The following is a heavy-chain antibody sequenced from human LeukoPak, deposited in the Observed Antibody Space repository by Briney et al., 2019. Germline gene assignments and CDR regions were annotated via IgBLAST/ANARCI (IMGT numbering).Heavy chain of an antibody. CDR1: GYTFTSYA. V-gene: IGHV7-4-1*02. J-gene: IGHJ5*02. CDR3: ARDYSSSPNWFDP. D-gene: IGHD6-6*01. CDR2: INTNTGNP. Sequence: ASVKLSCKASGYTFTSYAMNWVRQAPGQGLEWMGWINTNTGNPTYAQGFTGRFVFSLDTSVSTAYLQIISLKAEDTAVYYCARDYSSSPNWFDPWGQGTLVTVSS.